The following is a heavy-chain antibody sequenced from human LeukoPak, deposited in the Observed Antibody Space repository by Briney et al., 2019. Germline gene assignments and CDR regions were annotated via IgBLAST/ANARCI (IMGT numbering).Heavy chain of an antibody. V-gene: IGHV3-48*03. CDR3: ARDYYGSGFDY. CDR2: ISSSGSTI. D-gene: IGHD3-10*01. CDR1: GFTFSSYE. Sequence: GGSLRLXCAASGFTFSSYEMNWVRQAPGKGLEWVSYISSSGSTIYYADSVKGRFTISRDNAKNSLYLQMNSLRAEDTAVYYCARDYYGSGFDYWGQGTLVTVSS. J-gene: IGHJ4*02.